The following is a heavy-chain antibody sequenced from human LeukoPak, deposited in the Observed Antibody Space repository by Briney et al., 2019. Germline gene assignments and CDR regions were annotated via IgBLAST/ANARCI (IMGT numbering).Heavy chain of an antibody. J-gene: IGHJ5*02. D-gene: IGHD3-22*01. Sequence: PGGSLRLSCAASGFTFSSYWMHCVRQAPGKGLVWVSRINSDGSSTSYADSVKGRFTISRDNAKNTLYLQMNSLRAEDTAVYYCARDYYDSSGYYYWFDPWGQGTLVTVSS. CDR3: ARDYYDSSGYYYWFDP. CDR1: GFTFSSYW. V-gene: IGHV3-74*01. CDR2: INSDGSST.